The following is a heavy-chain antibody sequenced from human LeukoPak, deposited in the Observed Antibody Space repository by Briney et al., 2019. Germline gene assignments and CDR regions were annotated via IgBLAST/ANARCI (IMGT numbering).Heavy chain of an antibody. Sequence: GASVKVSCKASGYTFTGYYMHWVRQAPGQGLEWMGRINPNSGGTNYAQKFQGRVTMTRDTSISTAYMELSRLRSDDTAVYYCARGLNSGYYYFDYWGQGTLVTVS. D-gene: IGHD3-22*01. J-gene: IGHJ4*02. V-gene: IGHV1-2*06. CDR3: ARGLNSGYYYFDY. CDR2: INPNSGGT. CDR1: GYTFTGYY.